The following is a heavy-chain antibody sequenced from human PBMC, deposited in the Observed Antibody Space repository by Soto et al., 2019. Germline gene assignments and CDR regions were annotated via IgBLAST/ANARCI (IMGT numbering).Heavy chain of an antibody. CDR1: GFTFSGSA. J-gene: IGHJ6*02. CDR2: ITTKAHNYAT. CDR3: TRLEIYSAMDV. D-gene: IGHD1-1*01. V-gene: IGHV3-73*01. Sequence: GGSLRLSCAASGFTFSGSAMHWVRQASGKGLEWVGRITTKAHNYATVYAASVEGRFTISRDDSKNTAYLQMNSLKTEDTAVYYCTRLEIYSAMDVWGQGTTVTVSS.